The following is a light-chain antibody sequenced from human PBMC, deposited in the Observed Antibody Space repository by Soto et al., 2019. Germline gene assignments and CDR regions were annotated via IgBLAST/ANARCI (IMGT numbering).Light chain of an antibody. Sequence: QSALTQPASVSGCPGHSSPLSCAGTSSDVGGYNYVSWYQHHPGKAPKLLIYAVSTRPSGVSNRFSGSKSGNTASLTISGLQPEDEADYYCSSYTTSNTRQIVFGTGTKVTVL. J-gene: IGLJ1*01. CDR3: SSYTTSNTRQIV. V-gene: IGLV2-14*03. CDR1: SSDVGGYNY. CDR2: AVS.